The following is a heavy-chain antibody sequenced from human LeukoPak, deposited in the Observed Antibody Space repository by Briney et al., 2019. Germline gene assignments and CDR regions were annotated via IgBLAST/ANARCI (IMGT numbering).Heavy chain of an antibody. CDR1: GGSISSGNYY. D-gene: IGHD6-6*01. Sequence: PSQTLSLTCTVSGGSISSGNYYWSWIRQPAGKGLEWIGRIYTSGSTNYNPSLKSRVTISVDTSKNQFSLKLSSVTAADTAVYYCARTYSSSLFDYWGQGTLVTVSS. CDR3: ARTYSSSLFDY. V-gene: IGHV4-61*02. CDR2: IYTSGST. J-gene: IGHJ4*02.